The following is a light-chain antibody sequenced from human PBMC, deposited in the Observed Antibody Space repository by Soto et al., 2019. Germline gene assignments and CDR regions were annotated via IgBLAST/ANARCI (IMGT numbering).Light chain of an antibody. V-gene: IGLV2-23*02. CDR2: EVI. CDR3: CSYARNGTAFGVYV. J-gene: IGLJ1*01. CDR1: SSDVGTYNL. Sequence: QSALTQPASVSGSPGRSITISCTGASSDVGTYNLVSWYQQHPGKAPKLMIYEVIERPSGVSNRFSGSKSGNAASLTISGLQAEDEADYYCCSYARNGTAFGVYVFGTGTKLTVL.